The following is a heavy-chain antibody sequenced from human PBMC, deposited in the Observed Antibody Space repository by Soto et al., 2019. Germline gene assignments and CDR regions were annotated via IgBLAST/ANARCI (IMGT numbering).Heavy chain of an antibody. D-gene: IGHD3-3*01. CDR3: ARGPWGFWSESYYYMDV. V-gene: IGHV4-34*01. J-gene: IGHJ6*03. CDR2: INHSGST. CDR1: GGSFSGYY. Sequence: SETLSLTCAVYGGSFSGYYWSWIRQPPGKGLEWIGEINHSGSTNYNPSLKSRVTISVDTSKNQFSLKLSSVTAADTAVYYCARGPWGFWSESYYYMDVWGKGTTVTVSS.